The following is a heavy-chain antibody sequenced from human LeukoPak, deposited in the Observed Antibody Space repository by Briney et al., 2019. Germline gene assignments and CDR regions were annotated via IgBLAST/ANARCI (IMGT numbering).Heavy chain of an antibody. J-gene: IGHJ6*03. V-gene: IGHV1-69*05. CDR1: GGTFSSYA. CDR3: ASGDCSSTSYYSRRSYYYYYYMDV. Sequence: ASVKVSCKASGGTFSSYAISWVRQAPGQGLEGMGGIIPFFGTAHYAQKFQGRVTITTDESTSTAYMELSNLTSEDTTVYYCASGDCSSTSYYSRRSYYYYYYMDVWGKGTTVTVSS. CDR2: IIPFFGTA. D-gene: IGHD2-2*01.